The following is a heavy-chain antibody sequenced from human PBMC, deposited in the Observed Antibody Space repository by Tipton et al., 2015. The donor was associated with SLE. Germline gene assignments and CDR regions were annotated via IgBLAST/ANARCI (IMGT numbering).Heavy chain of an antibody. Sequence: TLSLTCNVSGGSITSGGNYWSWIRQHPGKGLEWIGYIGYSGTTYYNPSLKSRVTISADMSKNQFSLKVTSVTAADTAVYYCARRVAAAGRTEWFDPWGQGTLVIVSS. V-gene: IGHV4-31*03. D-gene: IGHD6-13*01. CDR3: ARRVAAAGRTEWFDP. CDR2: IGYSGTT. J-gene: IGHJ5*02. CDR1: GGSITSGGNY.